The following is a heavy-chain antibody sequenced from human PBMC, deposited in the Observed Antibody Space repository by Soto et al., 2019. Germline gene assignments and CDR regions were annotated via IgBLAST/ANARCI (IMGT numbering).Heavy chain of an antibody. Sequence: EVQLLESGGGLAQPGGSLRLSCAVSGLTFSSHGMSWVRQAPGKGLDCVSAISGNGRNTYYADSVKGRFTVSRDNSENTLFLQMNSLRAEDTAMYFCAKNGLSNTPSAIDSWGQGTPVTVSS. CDR2: ISGNGRNT. J-gene: IGHJ4*02. CDR3: AKNGLSNTPSAIDS. V-gene: IGHV3-23*01. CDR1: GLTFSSHG. D-gene: IGHD2-2*01.